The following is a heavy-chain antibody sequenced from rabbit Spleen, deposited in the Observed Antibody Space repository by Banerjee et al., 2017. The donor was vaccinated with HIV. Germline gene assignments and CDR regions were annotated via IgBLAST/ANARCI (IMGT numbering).Heavy chain of an antibody. V-gene: IGHV1S47*01. CDR1: GFDFGSNA. Sequence: QEQLVESGGGLVQPEGSLTLTCKASGFDFGSNAMCWVRQAPGKGPEWIACIYTGNSKTYYANWAKGRFTISKTSSTTVTLQMTSLTVADTATYFCARDAGRGDYIDGVFNLWGPGTLVTVS. CDR3: ARDAGRGDYIDGVFNL. J-gene: IGHJ4*01. D-gene: IGHD8-1*01. CDR2: IYTGNSKT.